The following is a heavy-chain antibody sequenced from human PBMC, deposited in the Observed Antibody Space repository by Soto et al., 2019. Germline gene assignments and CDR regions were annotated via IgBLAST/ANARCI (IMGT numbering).Heavy chain of an antibody. CDR3: ARDSRGGYCSGGSCYSHWYFDL. J-gene: IGHJ2*01. CDR1: GYTFTSYA. D-gene: IGHD2-15*01. V-gene: IGHV1-3*01. CDR2: INAGNGNT. Sequence: ASVKVSFKASGYTFTSYAMHWVRQAPGQRLEWMGWINAGNGNTKYSQKFQGRVTITRDTSASTAYMELSSLRSEDTAVYYCARDSRGGYCSGGSCYSHWYFDLWGRGTLATVSS.